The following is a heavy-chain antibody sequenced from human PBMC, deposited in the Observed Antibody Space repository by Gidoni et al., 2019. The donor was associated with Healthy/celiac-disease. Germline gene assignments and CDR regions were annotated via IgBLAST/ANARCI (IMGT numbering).Heavy chain of an antibody. CDR3: ARSSGSYFDY. V-gene: IGHV5-51*01. Sequence: EVQLVQSGAEVKKPGESLKISCKVSGYSFTSYWIGWVRQMPGKAWSGWGSSILVTLIPDTARPFQGQVTISADKSISTAYLQWSSLKASDTAMYYCARSSGSYFDYWGQGTLVTVSS. D-gene: IGHD1-26*01. CDR2: SILVTLIP. J-gene: IGHJ4*02. CDR1: GYSFTSYW.